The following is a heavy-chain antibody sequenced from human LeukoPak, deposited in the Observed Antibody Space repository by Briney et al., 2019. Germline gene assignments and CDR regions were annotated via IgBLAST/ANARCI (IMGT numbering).Heavy chain of an antibody. CDR1: GFSFSDNY. CDR3: ARARGAGPGGHFDY. D-gene: IGHD6-19*01. Sequence: PGGSLRLSCAASGFSFSDNYMSWIRPAPGKGLGWVSYISNSGSYTNYPDSVKGRFTISRDNAKNSLYLQMNSLRDEDTAVYYCARARGAGPGGHFDYWGQGTLVTVSS. J-gene: IGHJ4*02. V-gene: IGHV3-11*05. CDR2: ISNSGSYT.